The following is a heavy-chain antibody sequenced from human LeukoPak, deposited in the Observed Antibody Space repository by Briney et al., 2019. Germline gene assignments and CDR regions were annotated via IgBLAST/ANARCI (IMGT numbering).Heavy chain of an antibody. J-gene: IGHJ4*02. D-gene: IGHD1-1*01. V-gene: IGHV3-7*01. CDR2: MDPTGSQK. CDR1: QLTFNGSW. Sequence: GGSLRLSCADSQLTFNGSWMNWVRQAPGKGREWVANMDPTGSQKRYVDSVRGRFTISKDNPGASLYLDMHSLRAEDTAIYYCAIWTSGNYWGQGTLVTVSS. CDR3: AIWTSGNY.